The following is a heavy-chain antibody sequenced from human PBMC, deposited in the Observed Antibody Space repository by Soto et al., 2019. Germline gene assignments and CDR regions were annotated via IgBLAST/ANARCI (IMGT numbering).Heavy chain of an antibody. CDR1: GFTFSSYA. V-gene: IGHV3-23*01. D-gene: IGHD2-15*01. CDR3: AKVGYCSCGSCYDAIDY. J-gene: IGHJ4*02. CDR2: ISGSGGST. Sequence: EVQLLESGGGLVQPGGSLRLSCAASGFTFSSYAMSWFRQAPGKGLEGVSAISGSGGSTYYEDSVKGRFTISRDNSKNTLYLQMNSLRAEDTAVYYCAKVGYCSCGSCYDAIDYWGQGTLVTVSS.